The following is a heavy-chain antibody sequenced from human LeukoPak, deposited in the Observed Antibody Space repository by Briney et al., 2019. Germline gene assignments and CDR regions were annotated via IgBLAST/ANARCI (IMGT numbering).Heavy chain of an antibody. Sequence: KPSETLSLTCAVSGYSISNGYYWVWIRPPPGRGLEWIGSLYHSDSAYYNTSLRRRVSMSVDTSKNQFSLTLSFVTAADTAVYYCARQHDSYYYYYIDVWGSGTTVTVSS. CDR3: ARQHDSYYYYYIDV. CDR2: LYHSDSA. J-gene: IGHJ6*03. V-gene: IGHV4-38-2*01. CDR1: GYSISNGYY.